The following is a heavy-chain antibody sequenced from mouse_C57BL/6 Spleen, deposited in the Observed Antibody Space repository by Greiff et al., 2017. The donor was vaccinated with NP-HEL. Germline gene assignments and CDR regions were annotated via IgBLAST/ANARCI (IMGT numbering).Heavy chain of an antibody. D-gene: IGHD1-1*01. J-gene: IGHJ4*01. V-gene: IGHV1-54*01. CDR3: ARGGYYGISPYYYAMGY. CDR1: GYAFTNYL. CDR2: INPGSGGT. Sequence: QVQLQQSGAELVRPGTSVKVSCKASGYAFTNYLIEWVKQRPGQGLEWIGVINPGSGGTNYNEKFKGKATLTADKSSSTAYMQLSSLTSEDSAVYFCARGGYYGISPYYYAMGYWGQGTSVTVSS.